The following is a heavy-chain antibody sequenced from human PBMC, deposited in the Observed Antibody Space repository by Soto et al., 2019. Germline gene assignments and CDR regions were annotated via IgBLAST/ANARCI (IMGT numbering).Heavy chain of an antibody. CDR2: TIPIFGTA. J-gene: IGHJ5*02. CDR1: GGTFSSYA. CDR3: ARASIVVVPAAKNWFVP. D-gene: IGHD2-2*01. Sequence: QVQLVQSGAEVKKPGSSVKVSCKASGGTFSSYAISWVRQAPGQGLEWMGGTIPIFGTANYAQKFQGRVTITADESTSTAYMELSSLRSEDTAVYYCARASIVVVPAAKNWFVPWCQGTLVTVSS. V-gene: IGHV1-69*01.